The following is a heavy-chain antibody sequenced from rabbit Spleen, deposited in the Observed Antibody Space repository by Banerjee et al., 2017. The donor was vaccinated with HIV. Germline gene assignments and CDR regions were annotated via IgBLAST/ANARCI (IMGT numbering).Heavy chain of an antibody. CDR2: IVGSSSGFT. CDR3: ARDLTGVIGWNFGW. Sequence: QSLEESGGDLVKPGASLTLTCKASGFDFSSSDYMCWVRQAPGKGLEWISCIVGSSSGFTYSATWAKGRFTCSKTSSTTVTLQMTSLTVADTATYFCARDLTGVIGWNFGWWGQGTLVTVS. V-gene: IGHV1S40*01. D-gene: IGHD4-1*01. CDR1: GFDFSSSDY. J-gene: IGHJ3*01.